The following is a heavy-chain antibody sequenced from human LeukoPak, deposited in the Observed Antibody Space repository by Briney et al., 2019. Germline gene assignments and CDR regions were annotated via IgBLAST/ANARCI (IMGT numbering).Heavy chain of an antibody. D-gene: IGHD6-19*01. Sequence: SETLSLTCTVSGGSTSSHYWSWIRQPAGKGLEWIGRIYTSGSTNYNPSLKSRVTMSVDTSKNQFSLKLSPVTAADTAVYYCARGGGTIAVAIDYWGQGTLVTVSS. CDR3: ARGGGTIAVAIDY. CDR1: GGSTSSHY. CDR2: IYTSGST. J-gene: IGHJ4*02. V-gene: IGHV4-4*07.